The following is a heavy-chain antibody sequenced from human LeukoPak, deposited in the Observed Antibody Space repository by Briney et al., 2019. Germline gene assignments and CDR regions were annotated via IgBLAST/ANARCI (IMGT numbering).Heavy chain of an antibody. J-gene: IGHJ5*02. V-gene: IGHV4-34*01. D-gene: IGHD3-10*01. CDR3: ARGRVGERVCWFDP. Sequence: SKTLSLTCGVYGGSFSDTYWSWIRQPPGKGLEWIGEINHSGTTNYNPSLKSRVTILVDTSKKQFSLNLKSVTAADTAVYYCARGRVGERVCWFDPWGQGTLVTVFS. CDR1: GGSFSDTY. CDR2: INHSGTT.